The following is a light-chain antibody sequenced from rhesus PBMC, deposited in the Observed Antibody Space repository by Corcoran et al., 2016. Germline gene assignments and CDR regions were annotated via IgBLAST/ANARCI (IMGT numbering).Light chain of an antibody. CDR2: KGS. J-gene: IGKJ4*01. V-gene: IGKV1-22*01. CDR3: QQYDSRPLT. CDR1: QGISIW. Sequence: DIQMTQSPSSLSASVGDTVTITCRASQGISIWLAWYQQKPGKAPNLLIYKGSSLQSWVPSRLSGSGSGTDFTLTISSLQSEEFATYYCQQYDSRPLTVGGGTKVEIK.